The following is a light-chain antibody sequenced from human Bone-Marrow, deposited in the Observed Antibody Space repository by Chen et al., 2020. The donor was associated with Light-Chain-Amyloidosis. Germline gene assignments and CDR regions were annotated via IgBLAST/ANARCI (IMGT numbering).Light chain of an antibody. Sequence: EIVLTQSPGTLSLSPGERVTLSCRASQSVSSSYLAWYQQKPGQAPRLVIYGASTRADGIPARFSGSGSGTEFTLTISSLQSEDVGVYYCQQYNIWPRTFGQGTKLEIK. CDR1: QSVSSSY. J-gene: IGKJ1*01. CDR3: QQYNIWPRT. V-gene: IGKV3-15*01. CDR2: GAS.